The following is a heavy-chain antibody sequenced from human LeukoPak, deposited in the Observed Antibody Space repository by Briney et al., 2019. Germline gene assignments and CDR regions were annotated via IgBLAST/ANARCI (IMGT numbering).Heavy chain of an antibody. CDR2: IYSAIGGST. Sequence: GGSLRLSCAASGFTVTSSYMRWVRQAPGKGLEWVSLIYSAIGGSTYYADSVKGRFTISRDNSKHTLYLQMNSLRAEDTAVYYCATSVVVVPEETGSDAFDIWGQGTMVTVSS. J-gene: IGHJ3*02. V-gene: IGHV3-53*01. D-gene: IGHD2-2*01. CDR3: ATSVVVVPEETGSDAFDI. CDR1: GFTVTSSY.